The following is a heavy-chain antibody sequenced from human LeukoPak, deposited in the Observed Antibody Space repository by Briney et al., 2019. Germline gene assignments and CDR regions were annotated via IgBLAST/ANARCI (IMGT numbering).Heavy chain of an antibody. CDR3: ARDGYSGSYYRLYYFFMDV. J-gene: IGHJ6*03. Sequence: GGSLRLSCLASGFTFSDHTLNWVRQAPGKGLEWISSVTATNNNRHYADSVKGRFTISRDNSENTLYLQMNSLRGEDTAVYYCARDGYSGSYYRLYYFFMDVWGKGTTVTVSS. V-gene: IGHV3-23*01. D-gene: IGHD1-26*01. CDR2: VTATNNNR. CDR1: GFTFSDHT.